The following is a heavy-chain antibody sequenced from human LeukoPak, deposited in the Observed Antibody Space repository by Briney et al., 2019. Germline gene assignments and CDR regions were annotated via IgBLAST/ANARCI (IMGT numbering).Heavy chain of an antibody. D-gene: IGHD4-11*01. CDR2: IYYSGST. CDR3: ARVCRSSYWVHYYFDY. J-gene: IGHJ4*02. Sequence: SETLSLTCTVSGGSISSGGYYWSWIRQHPGKGLEWIGSIYYSGSTYYNPPLKSRVTISVDTSKNQFSLKLSSVTAADTAVYYCARVCRSSYWVHYYFDYWGQGTLVTVSS. CDR1: GGSISSGGYY. V-gene: IGHV4-31*03.